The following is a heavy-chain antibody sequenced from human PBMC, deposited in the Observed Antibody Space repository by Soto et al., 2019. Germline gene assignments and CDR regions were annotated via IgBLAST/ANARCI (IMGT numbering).Heavy chain of an antibody. V-gene: IGHV3-23*01. D-gene: IGHD1-26*01. CDR3: AKDPPWTVGPLAMDV. Sequence: GGSLRLSCEASGFIFSDHAMSWVRQAPGKGLEWVSAISGNGIATYYADSVKGRFTISRDDSKNTLYLQMNSLRVEDTAVYYCAKDPPWTVGPLAMDVWGQGTTVTVSS. J-gene: IGHJ6*02. CDR1: GFIFSDHA. CDR2: ISGNGIAT.